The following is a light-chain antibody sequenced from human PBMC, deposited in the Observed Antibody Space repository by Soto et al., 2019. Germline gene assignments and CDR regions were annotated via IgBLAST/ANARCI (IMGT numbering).Light chain of an antibody. V-gene: IGLV2-14*01. CDR3: SSYTTSSPWV. CDR2: EVS. Sequence: QSALTQPASVSGSPGQSITISCTGTSSDVGAYNFVSWYQQHPGKAPKLMIFEVSNRTSGVSNRFSGSKSGNTATLTISWPQAEDEADYYRSSYTTSSPWVFSGGTQLTVL. J-gene: IGLJ3*02. CDR1: SSDVGAYNF.